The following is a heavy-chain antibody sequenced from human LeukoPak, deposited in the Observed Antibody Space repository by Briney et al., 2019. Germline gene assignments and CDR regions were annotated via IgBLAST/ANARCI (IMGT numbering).Heavy chain of an antibody. D-gene: IGHD6-19*01. CDR1: GDSISSYY. CDR3: ARATSAGTFDY. Sequence: SETLSLTCTVSGDSISSYYWSWIRQPAGKGLEWIGRIHPSGSTNYNPSLKSRVTISVDTSKNQFSLKLSSVTAADTAVYYCARATSAGTFDYWGQGTLVTVSS. J-gene: IGHJ4*02. CDR2: IHPSGST. V-gene: IGHV4-4*07.